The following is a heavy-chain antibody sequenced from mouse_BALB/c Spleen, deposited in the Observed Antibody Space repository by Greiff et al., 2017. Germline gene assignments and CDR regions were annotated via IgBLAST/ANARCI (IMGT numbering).Heavy chain of an antibody. J-gene: IGHJ3*01. V-gene: IGHV1-5*01. CDR1: GYTFTSYW. CDR3: TRYYYGNYWFAY. D-gene: IGHD2-1*01. CDR2: IYPGNSDT. Sequence: EVQLQQSGTVLARPGASVKMSCKASGYTFTSYWMHWVKQRPGQGLEWIGAIYPGNSDTSYNQKFKGKAKLTAVTSTSTAYMELSSLTNEDSAVYYCTRYYYGNYWFAYWGQGTLVTVSA.